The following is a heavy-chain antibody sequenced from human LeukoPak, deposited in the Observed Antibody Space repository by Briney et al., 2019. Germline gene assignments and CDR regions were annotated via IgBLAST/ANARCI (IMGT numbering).Heavy chain of an antibody. V-gene: IGHV4-34*01. CDR2: INHSGST. CDR3: ARGPPYGSRSDYFDY. CDR1: GESFSGYY. Sequence: SETLSLTCAVYGESFSGYYWSWIRQPPGKGLEWIGEINHSGSTNYNPSLKSRVTISVYTSKNQFSLKLSSVTAADTAVYYCARGPPYGSRSDYFDYWGQGTLVTVSS. D-gene: IGHD3-10*01. J-gene: IGHJ4*02.